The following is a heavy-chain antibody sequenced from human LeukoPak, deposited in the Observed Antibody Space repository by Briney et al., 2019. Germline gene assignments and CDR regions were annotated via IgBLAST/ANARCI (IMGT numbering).Heavy chain of an antibody. CDR1: GGSIGSYY. Sequence: SETLSLTCTVSGGSIGSYYWNWIRQPPGKGLEWIGYIYYSGSTNYNPSLKSRVTISVDTSKNQFSLKLSSVTAADTAVYYCARRAFSRGYYYFDYWGQGTLVTVSS. J-gene: IGHJ4*02. CDR2: IYYSGST. D-gene: IGHD3-22*01. V-gene: IGHV4-59*08. CDR3: ARRAFSRGYYYFDY.